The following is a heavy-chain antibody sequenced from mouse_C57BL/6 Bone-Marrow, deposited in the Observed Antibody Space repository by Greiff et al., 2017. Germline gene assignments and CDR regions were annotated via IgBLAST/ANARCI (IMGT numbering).Heavy chain of an antibody. D-gene: IGHD2-2*01. J-gene: IGHJ2*01. CDR2: IDPSDSYT. V-gene: IGHV1-50*01. Sequence: QVQLQQPGAELVKPGASVKLSCKASGYTFTSYWMQWVKQRPGQGLEWIGEIDPSDSYTNYNQKFKGKATLTVDTSSSTAYMQLSSLTSEDSAVYYCAREGGWLDYFDYWGQGTTLTVSS. CDR1: GYTFTSYW. CDR3: AREGGWLDYFDY.